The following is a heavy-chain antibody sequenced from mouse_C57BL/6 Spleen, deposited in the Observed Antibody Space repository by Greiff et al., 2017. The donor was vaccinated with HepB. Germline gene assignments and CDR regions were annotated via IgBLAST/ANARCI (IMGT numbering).Heavy chain of an antibody. J-gene: IGHJ1*03. CDR3: ARNGSSPYWYFDV. Sequence: VQLVESGGGLVKPGGSLKLSCAASGFTFSDYGMHLVRQAPEKGLEWVAYISSGSSTIYYADTVKGRFPISRDTAKNTLFLQMTSLRSEDTAMYYCARNGSSPYWYFDVWGTGTTVTVSS. CDR1: GFTFSDYG. CDR2: ISSGSSTI. V-gene: IGHV5-17*01. D-gene: IGHD1-1*01.